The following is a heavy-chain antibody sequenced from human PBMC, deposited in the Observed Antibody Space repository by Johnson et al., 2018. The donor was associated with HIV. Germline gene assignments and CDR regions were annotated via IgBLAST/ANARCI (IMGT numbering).Heavy chain of an antibody. Sequence: VQLVESGGGVVRPGGSLRLSCAASGFTFSNYAMHWVRQAPGKGLEWVSYISSSGSTIYYADSVKGRFTISRDNAKNSLYLQMNSLRAEDTAVYYCARETMVQGGPHDAFDIWGQGTMVTVSS. CDR1: GFTFSNYA. J-gene: IGHJ3*02. CDR2: ISSSGSTI. D-gene: IGHD3-10*01. V-gene: IGHV3-48*04. CDR3: ARETMVQGGPHDAFDI.